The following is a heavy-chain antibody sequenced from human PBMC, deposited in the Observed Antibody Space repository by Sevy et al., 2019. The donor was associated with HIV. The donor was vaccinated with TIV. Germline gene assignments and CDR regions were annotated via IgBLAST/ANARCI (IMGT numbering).Heavy chain of an antibody. D-gene: IGHD3-16*01. J-gene: IGHJ6*01. CDR3: ARVPMIYGMDV. CDR2: IYHSGST. Sequence: SETLSLTCAVSGGSISSGGYSWSWIRQPPGKGLEWIGYIYHSGSTYYNPSLKSRVTISVDRSKNQFSLKLSSVTAADTAVYYCARVPMIYGMDVWGQGTTVTVSS. V-gene: IGHV4-30-2*01. CDR1: GGSISSGGYS.